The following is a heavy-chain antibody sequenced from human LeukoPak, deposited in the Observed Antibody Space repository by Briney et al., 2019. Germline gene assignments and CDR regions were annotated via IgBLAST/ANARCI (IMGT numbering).Heavy chain of an antibody. CDR3: ARHAYYILTGSYSGDY. D-gene: IGHD3-9*01. CDR2: INPNSGGT. V-gene: IGHV1-2*02. CDR1: GYIFTGYY. J-gene: IGHJ4*02. Sequence: ASVKVSCKASGYIFTGYYIHWVRQAPGQGLEWMGWINPNSGGTNYAQKFQGRVTMTRDTSISTVYMELSSLRSDDTAVFYCARHAYYILTGSYSGDYWGQGTLVTVSS.